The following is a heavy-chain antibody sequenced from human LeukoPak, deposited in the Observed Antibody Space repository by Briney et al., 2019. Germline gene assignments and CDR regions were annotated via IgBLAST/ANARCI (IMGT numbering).Heavy chain of an antibody. Sequence: VASVKVSCKSSGGTFSSYAISWVRQAPGQGLEWMGRIIPILGIANYAQKFQGRVTITADKSTSTAYMELSSLRSEDTAVYYCARDDILTHNWGQGTLVTVSS. J-gene: IGHJ4*02. CDR2: IIPILGIA. CDR1: GGTFSSYA. CDR3: ARDDILTHN. D-gene: IGHD3-9*01. V-gene: IGHV1-69*04.